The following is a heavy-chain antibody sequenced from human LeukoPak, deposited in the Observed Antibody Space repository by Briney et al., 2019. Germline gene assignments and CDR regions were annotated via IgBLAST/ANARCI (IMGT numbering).Heavy chain of an antibody. J-gene: IGHJ4*02. D-gene: IGHD1-26*01. V-gene: IGHV1-18*01. CDR2: ISAYNGNT. CDR3: ARAPGEIVGPPDKYYFDY. Sequence: GSVTVSCKASGYTFTTYGVSWVRQAPGQGLEWMGWISAYNGNTNYAQKLQGRVTMTTDTSTSTAYMELRSLRSDDTAVYYCARAPGEIVGPPDKYYFDYWGQGTLVTVS. CDR1: GYTFTTYG.